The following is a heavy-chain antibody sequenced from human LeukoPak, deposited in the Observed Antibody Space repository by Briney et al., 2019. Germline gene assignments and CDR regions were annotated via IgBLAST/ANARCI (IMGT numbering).Heavy chain of an antibody. CDR2: IYTSGST. CDR1: GGSISSGNYY. Sequence: SETLSLTCTVSGGSISSGNYYWSWIRQPAGKGLEWIGRIYTSGSTNYNPSLKSRVTISVDTSKNQFSLKLSSVTAADTAVYYCARVSVLGNDYWGQGTPVTVSS. J-gene: IGHJ4*02. D-gene: IGHD3-10*01. CDR3: ARVSVLGNDY. V-gene: IGHV4-61*02.